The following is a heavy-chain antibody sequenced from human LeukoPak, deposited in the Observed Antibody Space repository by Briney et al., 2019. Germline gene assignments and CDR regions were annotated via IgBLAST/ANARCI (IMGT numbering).Heavy chain of an antibody. Sequence: SETLSLTCTVSGVSISSFYWSWIRQPPGKGLEWIGYIYYSGSTNYNPSLKSRVTISVDTSKNQFSLKLSSVTAADTAVYYCARLAEYSSSWPFDYWGQGTLVTVSS. D-gene: IGHD6-6*01. CDR3: ARLAEYSSSWPFDY. CDR2: IYYSGST. CDR1: GVSISSFY. V-gene: IGHV4-59*01. J-gene: IGHJ4*02.